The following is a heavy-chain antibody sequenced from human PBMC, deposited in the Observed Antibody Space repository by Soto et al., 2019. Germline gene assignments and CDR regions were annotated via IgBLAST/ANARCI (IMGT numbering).Heavy chain of an antibody. CDR1: GFTFSSYA. V-gene: IGHV3-23*01. CDR3: AKDELLWFGAYQMANYFDY. D-gene: IGHD3-10*01. J-gene: IGHJ4*02. CDR2: ISGSGGST. Sequence: GGSLRLSCAASGFTFSSYAMSWVRQAPGKGLEWVSAISGSGGSTYYADSVKGRFTISRDNSKNTLYLQMNSLRAEDTAVYYCAKDELLWFGAYQMANYFDYWGQGTLVTVSS.